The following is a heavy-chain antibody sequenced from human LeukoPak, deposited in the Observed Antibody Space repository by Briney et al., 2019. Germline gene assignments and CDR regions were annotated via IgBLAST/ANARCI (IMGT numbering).Heavy chain of an antibody. CDR2: IYSGDKT. V-gene: IGHV3-53*01. CDR3: ARDGYHSSGYYG. D-gene: IGHD3-22*01. Sequence: PGGSLRLSCAASGFTLTNTDMSWVRQAPGKGLEWVSAIYSGDKTYYADSVKGRFTISIDNSKNTLFLPINRLNAQDTPVYYCARDGYHSSGYYGWGQGTLVSVSS. CDR1: GFTLTNTD. J-gene: IGHJ4*02.